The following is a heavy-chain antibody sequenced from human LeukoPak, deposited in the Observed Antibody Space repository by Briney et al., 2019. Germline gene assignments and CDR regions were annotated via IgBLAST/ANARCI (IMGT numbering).Heavy chain of an antibody. CDR3: ARRGTSGWAYYFDF. CDR1: GDSISSSSNY. Sequence: SETLSLTCDVSGDSISSSSNYWGWVRHLPGKGLEWIGSVYRSGSTYYNPSLKSRVTTSVDTSKNQFTLNLTSVTAADTAVYHCARRGTSGWAYYFDFWGPGSLLTVSS. V-gene: IGHV4-39*01. CDR2: VYRSGST. D-gene: IGHD6-19*01. J-gene: IGHJ4*02.